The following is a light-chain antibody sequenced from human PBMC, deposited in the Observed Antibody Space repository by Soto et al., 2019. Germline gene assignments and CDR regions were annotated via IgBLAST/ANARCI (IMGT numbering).Light chain of an antibody. J-gene: IGKJ5*01. Sequence: EIVMTQSPATLSVSPGERAPLSCRASQSVSSTYLAWYQQKPGQAPRLLIYGSSSRATGIPDRFSGSGFGTDFTLSISRLEPEDFALYYCQQYGSPITFGQGTRLEIK. V-gene: IGKV3-20*01. CDR2: GSS. CDR1: QSVSSTY. CDR3: QQYGSPIT.